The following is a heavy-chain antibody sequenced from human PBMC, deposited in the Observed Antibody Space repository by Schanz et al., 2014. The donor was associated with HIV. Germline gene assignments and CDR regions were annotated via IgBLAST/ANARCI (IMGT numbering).Heavy chain of an antibody. CDR2: VGYVGDNT. Sequence: EVHLVESGGGLVQPGGSLRLSCVASGSTFTTYYMSWVRLAPGKGLEWVSTVGYVGDNTYYADSVEGRFTISRDNSKNTVYLQMNSLRAEDTALYYCAKRGPYTGRYEYFQQWGQGTLVTVSS. CDR1: GSTFTTYY. V-gene: IGHV3-23*04. D-gene: IGHD1-26*01. J-gene: IGHJ1*01. CDR3: AKRGPYTGRYEYFQQ.